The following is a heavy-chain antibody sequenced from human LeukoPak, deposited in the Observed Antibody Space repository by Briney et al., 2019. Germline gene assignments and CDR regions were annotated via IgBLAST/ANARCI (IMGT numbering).Heavy chain of an antibody. CDR3: AKGMVRGVITNSPGDYYGMDV. J-gene: IGHJ6*02. D-gene: IGHD3-10*01. CDR1: GFTFSSYA. Sequence: GGSLRLSCAASGFTFSSYAMSWVRQAPGKGLEWVSPISGSGGSTYYADSVKGRFTISRDNSKNTLYLQMNSLRAEDTAVYYCAKGMVRGVITNSPGDYYGMDVWGQGTTVTVSS. CDR2: ISGSGGST. V-gene: IGHV3-23*01.